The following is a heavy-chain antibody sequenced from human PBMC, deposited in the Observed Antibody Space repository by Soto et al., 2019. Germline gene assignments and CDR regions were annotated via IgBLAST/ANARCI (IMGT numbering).Heavy chain of an antibody. CDR3: ARGTRSGYYNSDFDY. CDR2: INSDGSST. D-gene: IGHD3-22*01. V-gene: IGHV3-74*01. J-gene: IGHJ4*02. CDR1: GFTFSSYW. Sequence: GGSLRLSCAASGFTFSSYWIHWVRQAPGKGLVWVSRINSDGSSTTYADSVKGRFTISRDNARNSLYLQMNSLRAEDTAVYYCARGTRSGYYNSDFDYWGQGTLVTVSS.